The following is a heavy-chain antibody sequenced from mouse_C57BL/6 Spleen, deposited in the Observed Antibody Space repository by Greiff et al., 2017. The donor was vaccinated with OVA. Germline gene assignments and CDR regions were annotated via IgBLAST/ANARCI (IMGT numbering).Heavy chain of an antibody. Sequence: QVQLQQSGPELVKPGASVKISCKASGYAFSSSWMNWVKQRPGKGLEWIGRIYPGDGDTNYNGKFKGKATLTADKSSSTAYMQLSSLTSEDSAVYFCAREGITTVEDYAMDYWGQGTSVTVSS. CDR2: IYPGDGDT. CDR3: AREGITTVEDYAMDY. D-gene: IGHD1-1*01. V-gene: IGHV1-82*01. J-gene: IGHJ4*01. CDR1: GYAFSSSW.